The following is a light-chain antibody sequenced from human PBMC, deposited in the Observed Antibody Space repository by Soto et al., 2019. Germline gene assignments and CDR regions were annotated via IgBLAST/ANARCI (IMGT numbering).Light chain of an antibody. CDR2: DAS. V-gene: IGKV3D-20*01. CDR1: QSLSSRY. CDR3: QQYDNWPRT. Sequence: EIVLTQSPATLSLSPGERATLSCGASQSLSSRYLAWYQQKPGLAPRLLIYDASNRATGIPARFSGSGSGTEFTLTITSLQSEDFAVYYCQQYDNWPRTFGQGTKVDIK. J-gene: IGKJ1*01.